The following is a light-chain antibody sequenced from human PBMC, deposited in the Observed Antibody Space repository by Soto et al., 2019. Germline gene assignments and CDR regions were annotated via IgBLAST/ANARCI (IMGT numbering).Light chain of an antibody. CDR1: QSVRSN. Sequence: EIVMTQSPVTLSVSPGERATLSCRASQSVRSNLAWYQQKPGQAPRLLMYDASTRATGIPARFSGSGSGTEFTLTISSLQSEDFAVYYCQQYNYWPPWTFGQGTKVDIK. CDR2: DAS. CDR3: QQYNYWPPWT. V-gene: IGKV3-15*01. J-gene: IGKJ1*01.